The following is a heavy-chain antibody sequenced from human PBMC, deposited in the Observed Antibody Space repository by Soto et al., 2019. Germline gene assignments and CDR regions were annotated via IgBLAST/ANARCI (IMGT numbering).Heavy chain of an antibody. J-gene: IGHJ4*02. CDR3: ARAGGLRAVAADN. CDR1: GGSISSGGYS. V-gene: IGHV4-30-2*01. Sequence: SETLSLTCAVSGGSISSGGYSWSWIRQPPGKGLERIGYIYHSGSTYYNPSLKSRVTISVDRSKNQFSLKLSSVTAADTAVYYCARAGGLRAVAADNWGQGTLVTVS. CDR2: IYHSGST. D-gene: IGHD6-19*01.